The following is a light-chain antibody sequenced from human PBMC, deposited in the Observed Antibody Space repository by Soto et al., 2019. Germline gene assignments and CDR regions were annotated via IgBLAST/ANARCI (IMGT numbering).Light chain of an antibody. Sequence: QSALTQPASVSGSPGQSITISCTGTGRDIGGYNFVSWYQQHPGKAPKVLIYDVKNRPSGVSNRFSGSKSGSTASLTISGLQAEDEDDYYCNAYRSMSTYVFGTGTKVTVL. J-gene: IGLJ1*01. V-gene: IGLV2-14*03. CDR1: GRDIGGYNF. CDR3: NAYRSMSTYV. CDR2: DVK.